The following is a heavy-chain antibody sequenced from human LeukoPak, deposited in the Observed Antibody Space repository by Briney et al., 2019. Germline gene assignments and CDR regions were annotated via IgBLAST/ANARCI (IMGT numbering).Heavy chain of an antibody. V-gene: IGHV3-21*04. D-gene: IGHD1-26*01. CDR2: ISSSSSYI. Sequence: GGSLRLSCAASGFTFSTYTMNWVRQAPGKGLDWVSSISSSSSYIYYADSVKGRFTISRDNAKNSLYLEMNSLRADDTAVYYCAREVVRGSYYGIGYWGQGTLVTVSS. J-gene: IGHJ4*02. CDR3: AREVVRGSYYGIGY. CDR1: GFTFSTYT.